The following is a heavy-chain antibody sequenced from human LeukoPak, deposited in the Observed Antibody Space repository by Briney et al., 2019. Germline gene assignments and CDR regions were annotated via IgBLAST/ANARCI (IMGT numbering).Heavy chain of an antibody. CDR3: ARAGGSSWLRPSPVESYFDY. CDR1: GGSISGSSYN. J-gene: IGHJ4*02. Sequence: SETLSLTCTVSGGSISGSSYNWGWIRQPPGKGLGWMGSIHYSGTTKYNPSLKSRVTISVDTSKNQFSLKLRSVTAADTAVYYCARAGGSSWLRPSPVESYFDYWGQGTLVTVSA. D-gene: IGHD6-13*01. V-gene: IGHV4-39*07. CDR2: IHYSGTT.